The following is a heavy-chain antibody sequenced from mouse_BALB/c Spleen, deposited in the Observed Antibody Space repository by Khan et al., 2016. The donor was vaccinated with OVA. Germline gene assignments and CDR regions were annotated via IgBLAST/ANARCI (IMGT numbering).Heavy chain of an antibody. J-gene: IGHJ2*01. Sequence: EVQLQESGPGLVKPSQSLSLTCTVTAYSITSHYAWTWIRQFPGNKLEWMGYISYSGSTSYNPSLKRRIPITLDTSTNQFFLQLISVTTEDTAVYYWAWTRFYYRYSCFDYWGQGTTLTVSS. CDR3: AWTRFYYRYSCFDY. D-gene: IGHD2-14*01. V-gene: IGHV3-2*02. CDR2: ISYSGST. CDR1: AYSITSHYA.